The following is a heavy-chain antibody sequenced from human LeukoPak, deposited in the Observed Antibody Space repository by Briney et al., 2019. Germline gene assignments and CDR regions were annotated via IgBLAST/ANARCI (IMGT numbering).Heavy chain of an antibody. Sequence: SETLSLTCTVSGGSISSYYWSWIRQPAGKGLEWIGRIYTSGSTNYNPSLKSRVTMSVDTSKNQFSLKLTSVTAADTAVYYCARDLSHSGWYQEGNWGQGTLVTVSS. J-gene: IGHJ4*02. CDR3: ARDLSHSGWYQEGN. CDR1: GGSISSYY. CDR2: IYTSGST. V-gene: IGHV4-4*07. D-gene: IGHD6-19*01.